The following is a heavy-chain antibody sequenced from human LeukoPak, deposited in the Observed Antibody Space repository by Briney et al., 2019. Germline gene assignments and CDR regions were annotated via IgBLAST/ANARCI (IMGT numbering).Heavy chain of an antibody. J-gene: IGHJ4*02. D-gene: IGHD1-26*01. CDR1: GGTFSSYT. V-gene: IGHV1-69*02. CDR3: ARHRLGGSYFDY. CDR2: IIPILGIA. Sequence: GSSVKVSCKASGGTFSSYTISWVRQAPGQGLEWMGRIIPILGIANYAQKFQGRVTITADKYTSTAYMELSSLRSEDTAVYYCARHRLGGSYFDYWGQGTLVTVSS.